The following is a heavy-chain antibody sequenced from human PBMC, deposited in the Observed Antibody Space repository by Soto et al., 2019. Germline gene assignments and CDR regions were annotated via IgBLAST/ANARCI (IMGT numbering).Heavy chain of an antibody. V-gene: IGHV3-21*01. CDR3: ASFLPLAAAGRFDAFDI. Sequence: GGSLRLSCAASGFTFSSYSMNWVRQAPGKGLEWVSSISSSSSYIYYADSEKGRFTISRDNAKNSLYLQMNSLRAEDTAVYYCASFLPLAAAGRFDAFDIWGQGTMVTVSS. CDR2: ISSSSSYI. CDR1: GFTFSSYS. D-gene: IGHD6-13*01. J-gene: IGHJ3*02.